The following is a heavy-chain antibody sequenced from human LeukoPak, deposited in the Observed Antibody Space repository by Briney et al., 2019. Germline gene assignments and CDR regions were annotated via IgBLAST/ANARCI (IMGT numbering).Heavy chain of an antibody. V-gene: IGHV3-23*01. CDR3: AHWGSSGHFDY. D-gene: IGHD6-6*01. Sequence: QPGGPLRLSCAASGFTFNTFAMSWVRQAPGGGLEWVSSMIGSGSSTYYADSGKGRFTISKENSKNALYLRMNSLRAEDTAVYYWAHWGSSGHFDYWGQGTLVTVSS. CDR1: GFTFNTFA. J-gene: IGHJ4*02. CDR2: MIGSGSST.